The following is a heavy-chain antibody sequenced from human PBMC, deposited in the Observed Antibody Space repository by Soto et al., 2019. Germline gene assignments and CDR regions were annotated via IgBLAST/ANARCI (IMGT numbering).Heavy chain of an antibody. CDR1: GYTCTSQG. CDR2: ISAYNGNT. Sequence: LRLSCKGSGYTCTSQGMRCDQQAPGQGLEWMGWISAYNGNTNYAQKLQGRVTMTTDTSTSTAYMELRSLRSDDTAVYYCAIIGVNTDVVGYSDYWGQGTLVTVSS. D-gene: IGHD2-21*01. J-gene: IGHJ4*02. V-gene: IGHV1-18*01. CDR3: AIIGVNTDVVGYSDY.